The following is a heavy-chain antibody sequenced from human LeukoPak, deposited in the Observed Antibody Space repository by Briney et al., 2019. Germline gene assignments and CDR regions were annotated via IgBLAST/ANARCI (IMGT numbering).Heavy chain of an antibody. CDR2: LYSGGST. V-gene: IGHV3-66*02. J-gene: IGHJ4*02. Sequence: GGSLRLSCAASGLTVSSNYMSWVRQAPGKGLEWVSVLYSGGSTYYADSVKGRFTISRDSSKNTLYLQVNSPRAEDTAVYYCAREDDWGNDYWGQGTLVTVSS. CDR3: AREDDWGNDY. CDR1: GLTVSSNY. D-gene: IGHD7-27*01.